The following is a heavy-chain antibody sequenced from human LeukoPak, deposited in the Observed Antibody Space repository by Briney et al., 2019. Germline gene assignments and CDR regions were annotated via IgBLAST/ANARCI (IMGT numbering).Heavy chain of an antibody. CDR1: GGSIRSYY. Sequence: SETLSLTCSVSGGSIRSYYWSWIRQPPGKGLEWIGYIYYTGSTNYNASLKSRVTISVDTSRNQFSLRLTSVTPADTAVYYCARRQDGHDYWGQGTLVTVSS. J-gene: IGHJ4*02. V-gene: IGHV4-59*01. CDR3: ARRQDGHDY. CDR2: IYYTGST.